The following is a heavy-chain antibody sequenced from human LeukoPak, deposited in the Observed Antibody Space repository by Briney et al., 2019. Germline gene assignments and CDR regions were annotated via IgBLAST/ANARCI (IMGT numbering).Heavy chain of an antibody. D-gene: IGHD6-6*01. V-gene: IGHV1-69*06. J-gene: IGHJ4*02. CDR3: ARVKGRQFDY. CDR1: GGTFSSYA. CDR2: IIPIFGTA. Sequence: ASVKVSCKASGGTFSSYAISWVRQAPGQGLEWMGGIIPIFGTANYAQKFRGRVTITADNSTRTAYMELSSLRSEDTAVYYCARVKGRQFDYWGQGTLVTVSS.